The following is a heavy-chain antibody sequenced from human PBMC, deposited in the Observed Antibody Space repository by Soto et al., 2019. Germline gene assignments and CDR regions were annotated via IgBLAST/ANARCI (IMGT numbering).Heavy chain of an antibody. CDR3: AHRVLRTVFGLVTTTAIYFDF. V-gene: IGHV2-5*02. CDR1: GFSLTTSGVG. Sequence: QITLNESGPTQVKPRQTLTLTCTFSGFSLTTSGVGVGWIRQSPGKAPERLALIYWDDDKRYSPSLKSRLTITKDTSKNQVVLTMADWDPADTATYYCAHRVLRTVFGLVTTTAIYFDFWGQGTPVAVSS. CDR2: IYWDDDK. J-gene: IGHJ4*02. D-gene: IGHD3-3*01.